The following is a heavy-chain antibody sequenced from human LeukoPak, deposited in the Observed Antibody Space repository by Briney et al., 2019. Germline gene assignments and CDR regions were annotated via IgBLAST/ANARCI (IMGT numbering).Heavy chain of an antibody. Sequence: KPSETLSLTCTVSGGSISSGDYYWSWIRQPPGKGLEWIGCIYYSGSTYYDPSLKSRVTISVDTSKNQFSLKLISVTAADTAVYYCASPTGDAFDIWGQGTMVTVSP. D-gene: IGHD4-17*01. J-gene: IGHJ3*02. V-gene: IGHV4-30-4*01. CDR1: GGSISSGDYY. CDR3: ASPTGDAFDI. CDR2: IYYSGST.